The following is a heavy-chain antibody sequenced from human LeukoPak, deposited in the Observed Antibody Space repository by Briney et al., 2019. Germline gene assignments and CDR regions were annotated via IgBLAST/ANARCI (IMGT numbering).Heavy chain of an antibody. V-gene: IGHV4-59*01. J-gene: IGHJ4*02. Sequence: PSETLSLTCTVAGGSINSYYWSWIRQPPGKGLEWIGYIYYSGSTNYNPSLKSRVTISVDTSKNQFSLKLSSVTAADTAVYYCARLRGSLPPYFDYWGQGTLVTVSS. CDR2: IYYSGST. D-gene: IGHD3-10*01. CDR1: GGSINSYY. CDR3: ARLRGSLPPYFDY.